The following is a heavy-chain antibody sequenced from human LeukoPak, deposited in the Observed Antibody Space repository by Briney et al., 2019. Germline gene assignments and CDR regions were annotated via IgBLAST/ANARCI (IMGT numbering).Heavy chain of an antibody. Sequence: ASVKVSCKASGYTFNSFYFTWVRQAPGQGLEWLGWISAYNGKTDYAQKVQGRVIMTTETSTSTASMELRSLTYDDTAVYWCARAVSDWPPYIDYWGQGTLVTVSS. CDR2: ISAYNGKT. CDR3: ARAVSDWPPYIDY. D-gene: IGHD3-9*01. V-gene: IGHV1-18*01. J-gene: IGHJ4*02. CDR1: GYTFNSFY.